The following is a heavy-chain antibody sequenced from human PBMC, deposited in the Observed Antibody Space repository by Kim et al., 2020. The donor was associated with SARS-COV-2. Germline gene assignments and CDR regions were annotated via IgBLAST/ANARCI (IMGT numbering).Heavy chain of an antibody. V-gene: IGHV3-9*01. CDR2: ISWNSDSI. Sequence: GGSLRLSCAASGFTFDDYSMHWVRQAPGKGLEWVSGISWNSDSIGYADSVKGRFTISRDSAKNSLYLQMNSLRVEDTAFYYCARGGFYGSNDAFDIWGQG. J-gene: IGHJ3*02. CDR3: ARGGFYGSNDAFDI. CDR1: GFTFDDYS. D-gene: IGHD3-10*01.